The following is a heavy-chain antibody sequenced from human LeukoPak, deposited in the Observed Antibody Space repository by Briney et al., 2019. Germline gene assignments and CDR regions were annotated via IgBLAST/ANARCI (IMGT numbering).Heavy chain of an antibody. Sequence: SQTPSLTCAISGDSVSSNSAAWNWIRQSPSRGLEWLGRTYYRSKWYNDYAVSVKSRITINPDTSKNQFSLQLNSVTPEDTAVYYCARGGPNVDIVATIMKDYYYYYMDVWGKGTTVTVSS. CDR2: TYYRSKWYN. J-gene: IGHJ6*03. CDR1: GDSVSSNSAA. D-gene: IGHD5-12*01. CDR3: ARGGPNVDIVATIMKDYYYYYMDV. V-gene: IGHV6-1*01.